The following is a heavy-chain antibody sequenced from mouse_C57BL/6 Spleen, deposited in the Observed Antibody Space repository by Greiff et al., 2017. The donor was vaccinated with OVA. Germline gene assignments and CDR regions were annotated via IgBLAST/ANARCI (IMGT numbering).Heavy chain of an antibody. CDR2: IYPRSGNT. CDR1: GYTFTSYG. V-gene: IGHV1-81*01. CDR3: ARKGDDGYYYYAMDY. J-gene: IGHJ4*01. Sequence: VKLVESGAELARPGASVKLSCKASGYTFTSYGISWVKQRTGQGLEWIGEIYPRSGNTYYNEKFKGKATLTADKSSSTAYMELRSLTSEDSAVYFCARKGDDGYYYYAMDYWGQGTSVTVSS. D-gene: IGHD2-3*01.